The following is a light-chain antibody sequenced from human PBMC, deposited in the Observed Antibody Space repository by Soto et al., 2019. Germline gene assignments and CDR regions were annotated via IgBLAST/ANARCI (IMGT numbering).Light chain of an antibody. V-gene: IGLV1-47*01. CDR1: SSNIGSNY. CDR3: AAWDDSLSGVV. Sequence: QSALTQPPSASGTPGQRVTISCSGSSSNIGSNYVYWYQQLPGTVPQLLIYRNSERPSVVPDRFSGSKSGTSASLAISGLRSEDEADYYCAAWDDSLSGVVFGGGTQLTVL. J-gene: IGLJ2*01. CDR2: RNS.